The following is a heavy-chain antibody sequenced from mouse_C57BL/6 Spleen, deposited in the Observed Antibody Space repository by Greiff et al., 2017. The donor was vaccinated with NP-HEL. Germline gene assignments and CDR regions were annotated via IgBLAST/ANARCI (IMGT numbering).Heavy chain of an antibody. Sequence: EVQVVESGGGLVKPGGSLKLSCAASGFTFSSYAMSWVRQTPEKRLEWVATISDGGSYTYYPDNVKGRFTISRDNAKNNLYLQMSHLKSEDTAMYYCAREKVVASWYFDVWGTGTTVTVSS. J-gene: IGHJ1*03. CDR1: GFTFSSYA. CDR2: ISDGGSYT. CDR3: AREKVVASWYFDV. D-gene: IGHD1-1*01. V-gene: IGHV5-4*01.